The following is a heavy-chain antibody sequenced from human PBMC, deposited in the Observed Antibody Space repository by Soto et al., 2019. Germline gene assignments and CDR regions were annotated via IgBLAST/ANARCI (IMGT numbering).Heavy chain of an antibody. CDR2: ISAYNGNT. Sequence: QVQLVQSGAEVKKPGASVKVSCKASGYTFTSYGISWVRQAPGQGLEWMGWISAYNGNTNYAQKLQGRVTMTTDTSTSTAYMELRSLRCDDTAVYYCARWVGGYCSGGSCYSGWFDPWGQGTLVTVSS. D-gene: IGHD2-15*01. CDR1: GYTFTSYG. CDR3: ARWVGGYCSGGSCYSGWFDP. V-gene: IGHV1-18*01. J-gene: IGHJ5*02.